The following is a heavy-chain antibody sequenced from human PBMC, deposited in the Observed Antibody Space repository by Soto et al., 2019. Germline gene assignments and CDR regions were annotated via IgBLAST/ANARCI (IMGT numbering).Heavy chain of an antibody. Sequence: GASVKVSCKASGGTFSSYAISWVRQAPGQGLEWMGGIIPIFGTANYAQKFQGRVTITADESTSTAYMELSSLRSEDTAVYYCARDPGYSSGWPTQDNCYYYGMDVWGQGTTVTVSS. J-gene: IGHJ6*02. CDR1: GGTFSSYA. D-gene: IGHD6-19*01. CDR3: ARDPGYSSGWPTQDNCYYYGMDV. V-gene: IGHV1-69*13. CDR2: IIPIFGTA.